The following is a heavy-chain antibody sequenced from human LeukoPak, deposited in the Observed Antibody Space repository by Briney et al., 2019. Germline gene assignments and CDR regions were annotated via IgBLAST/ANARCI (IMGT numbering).Heavy chain of an antibody. CDR3: ARAAIQIVVVPAAMQRLGY. V-gene: IGHV3-30*03. D-gene: IGHD2-2*01. Sequence: GRSLRLSCAASGFTFSSYGMHWVRQAPGRGLEWVAVISYDGSNKYYADSVKGRFTISRDNSKNTLYLQMNSLRAEDTAVYYCARAAIQIVVVPAAMQRLGYWGQGTLVTVSS. CDR2: ISYDGSNK. J-gene: IGHJ4*02. CDR1: GFTFSSYG.